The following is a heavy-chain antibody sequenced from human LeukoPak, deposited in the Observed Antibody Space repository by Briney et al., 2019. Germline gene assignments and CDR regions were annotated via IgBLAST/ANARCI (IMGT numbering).Heavy chain of an antibody. CDR2: IYYSGTT. Sequence: PSETLSLTCTVSGALSSYYWSWIRQAPGKGLEWIGYIYYSGTTNYNPSLKSRVTISVDTSKNQFSLKLSSVTAADTAVYYCARGNAGDYWGQGTLVTVSS. CDR1: GALSSYY. CDR3: ARGNAGDY. D-gene: IGHD1-1*01. J-gene: IGHJ4*02. V-gene: IGHV4-59*01.